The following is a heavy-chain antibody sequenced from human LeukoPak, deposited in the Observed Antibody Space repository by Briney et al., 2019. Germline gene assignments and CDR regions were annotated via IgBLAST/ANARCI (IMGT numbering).Heavy chain of an antibody. Sequence: GGSLRLSCAASGFMFSSYAMTWVRKAPGKGLEWVSSISGSGEFTDYADSVKDRFTISRDNPENTVYLQMSSLRVDDTATYFCAKVGYGDLDHWGQGVLVPVSS. V-gene: IGHV3-23*01. CDR2: ISGSGEFT. CDR3: AKVGYGDLDH. J-gene: IGHJ4*02. D-gene: IGHD4-17*01. CDR1: GFMFSSYA.